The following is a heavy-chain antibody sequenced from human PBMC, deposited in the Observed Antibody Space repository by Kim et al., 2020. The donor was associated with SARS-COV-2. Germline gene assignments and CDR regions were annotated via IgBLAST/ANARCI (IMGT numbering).Heavy chain of an antibody. D-gene: IGHD3-10*01. CDR3: ARRGVPYYYGSGSSNYYMDV. CDR2: ISSSGSAM. V-gene: IGHV3-48*03. CDR1: GFTFRSYE. Sequence: GGSLRLSCAASGFTFRSYEMNWVRQAPGKGLEWVSYISSSGSAMHYADSVKGRFTISRDNAKNSLFLQMSSLRADDTAVYFCARRGVPYYYGSGSSNYYMDVWGKGTTVTVS. J-gene: IGHJ6*03.